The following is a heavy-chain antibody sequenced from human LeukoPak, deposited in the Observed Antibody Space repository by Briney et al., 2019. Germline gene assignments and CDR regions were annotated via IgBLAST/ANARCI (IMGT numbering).Heavy chain of an antibody. D-gene: IGHD3-10*01. CDR1: GGSISSYY. V-gene: IGHV4-4*07. CDR3: ASSYSGSYAYYFDY. J-gene: IGHJ4*02. Sequence: SETLSLTCTVSGGSISSYYWSWIRQPAGKGLEWIGRIYTSGSTNYNPSLKSRVTMSVDTSKNQFSLKLSSVTAADTAVYYCASSYSGSYAYYFDYWGQGTLVTVSS. CDR2: IYTSGST.